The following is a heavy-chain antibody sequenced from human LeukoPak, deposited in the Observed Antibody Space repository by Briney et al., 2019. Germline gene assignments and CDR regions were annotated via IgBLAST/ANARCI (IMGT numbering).Heavy chain of an antibody. Sequence: KPSETLSLTCAVSGYSISSGYYWGWIRQPPGKGLEWIGSIYHSGSTYYNPSLKSRVTISVDTSKNKFSLKLSSVTAADTAVYYCASINYETFDYWGQGTLVTVSS. D-gene: IGHD3-3*01. CDR2: IYHSGST. J-gene: IGHJ4*02. CDR1: GYSISSGYY. CDR3: ASINYETFDY. V-gene: IGHV4-38-2*01.